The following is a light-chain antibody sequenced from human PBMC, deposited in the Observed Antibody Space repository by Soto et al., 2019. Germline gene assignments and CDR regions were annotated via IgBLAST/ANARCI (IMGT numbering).Light chain of an antibody. CDR2: DVS. J-gene: IGLJ1*01. Sequence: CALTQPASVSGSAGEWITISCTGTSSDVGGYNYVSWYQQHPGKAPKLMIYDVSNRPSGVSNRFSGSKSGNTASLTISEPQAEDEANYYCSSYTSRSPLYSFGTGTKFPVL. CDR3: SSYTSRSPLYS. V-gene: IGLV2-14*01. CDR1: SSDVGGYNY.